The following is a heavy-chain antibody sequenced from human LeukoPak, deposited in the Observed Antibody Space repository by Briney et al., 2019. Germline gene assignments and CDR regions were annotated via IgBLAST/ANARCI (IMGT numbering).Heavy chain of an antibody. V-gene: IGHV3-66*01. J-gene: IGHJ4*02. Sequence: GGSLRLSCAASGFTVSSNYMSWVRQAPGKGLEWVSVIHSGGSTYYTDSVKGRFTISRDNSKNTLYLQMNSLRAEDTAVYYCARARTYYYDSSGSLIFDYWGQGTLVTVSS. CDR2: IHSGGST. CDR3: ARARTYYYDSSGSLIFDY. CDR1: GFTVSSNY. D-gene: IGHD3-22*01.